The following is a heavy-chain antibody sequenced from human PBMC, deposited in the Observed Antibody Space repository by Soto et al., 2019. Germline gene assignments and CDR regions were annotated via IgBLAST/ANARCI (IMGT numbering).Heavy chain of an antibody. V-gene: IGHV4-34*01. CDR2: MSHSGGT. CDR3: ARVERGTATTVVDAFDI. Sequence: QVQLQQWGAGLLKPSETLSLTCAVYGGFVSSGSYYWSWIRQPPGKGLEWIGEMSHSGGTHFNPSLKSRVTLSVYPSKNQFSLKMSSVTAADTALYYCARVERGTATTVVDAFDIWGPGTMVTVSS. J-gene: IGHJ3*02. CDR1: GGFVSSGSYY. D-gene: IGHD1-1*01.